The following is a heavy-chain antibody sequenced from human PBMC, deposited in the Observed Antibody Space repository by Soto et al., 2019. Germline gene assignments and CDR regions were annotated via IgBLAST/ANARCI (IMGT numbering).Heavy chain of an antibody. Sequence: GGSLRLSCAASGFTFSSYAMSWVRQAPGKGLEWVSAISGSGGSTYYADSVKGWFTISRDNSKNTLYLQMNSLRAEDTAVYYCAVISIAAAGNNWFDPWGQGTLVTVSS. V-gene: IGHV3-23*01. J-gene: IGHJ5*02. CDR1: GFTFSSYA. D-gene: IGHD6-13*01. CDR2: ISGSGGST. CDR3: AVISIAAAGNNWFDP.